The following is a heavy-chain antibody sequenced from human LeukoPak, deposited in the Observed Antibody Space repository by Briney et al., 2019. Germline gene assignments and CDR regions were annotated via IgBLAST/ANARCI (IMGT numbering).Heavy chain of an antibody. J-gene: IGHJ4*02. CDR2: ISYDGSNK. V-gene: IGHV3-30*03. Sequence: PGGSLRLSCAASEFTFSSYGMHWVRQAPGKGLEWVAVISYDGSNKYYAESAKGRFTISRDNSKNTLYLQMNSLRAEDTAVYYCARRAGGYSHPYDYWGQGTLVTVSS. D-gene: IGHD4-23*01. CDR3: ARRAGGYSHPYDY. CDR1: EFTFSSYG.